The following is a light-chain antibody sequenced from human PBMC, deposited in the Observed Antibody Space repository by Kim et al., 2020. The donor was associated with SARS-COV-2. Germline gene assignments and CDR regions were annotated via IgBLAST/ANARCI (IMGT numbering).Light chain of an antibody. J-gene: IGLJ1*01. Sequence: QSVLTQPPSASGTPGQRVTISCSGSSSNIGSNTVNWYQQLPGTDPKLLIYSNNQRPSGVPDRFSGSKSGTSASLAISGLQSEDEADYYCAAWDDSLRVFGSGTKVTVL. CDR1: SSNIGSNT. V-gene: IGLV1-44*01. CDR3: AAWDDSLRV. CDR2: SNN.